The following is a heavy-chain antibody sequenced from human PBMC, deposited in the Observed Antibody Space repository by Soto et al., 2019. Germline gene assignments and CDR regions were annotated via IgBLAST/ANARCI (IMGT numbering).Heavy chain of an antibody. CDR1: GGSISSYY. CDR3: ARGNLWSGYLSSGWFDP. Sequence: SETLSLTCTVSGGSISSYYWSWIRQPPGKGLEWIGYIYYSGSTNYNPSLKSRVTISVDTSKNQFSLKLSSVTAADTAVYYCARGNLWSGYLSSGWFDPWGQGTLVTVCS. J-gene: IGHJ5*02. CDR2: IYYSGST. V-gene: IGHV4-59*01. D-gene: IGHD3-3*01.